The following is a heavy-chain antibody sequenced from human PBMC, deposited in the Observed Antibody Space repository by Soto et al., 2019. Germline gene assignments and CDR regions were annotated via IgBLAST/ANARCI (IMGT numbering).Heavy chain of an antibody. D-gene: IGHD1-1*01. CDR3: AKDAVYNDGLWLMDY. J-gene: IGHJ4*02. CDR2: VTGSGGQI. Sequence: PGGSLRLSCAASGFTISTFAMTWVRQAPGKGLECVSGVTGSGGQIHYADSVKGRFTISKDNSRNILYLQMSKLRDEDTALYYCAKDAVYNDGLWLMDYWGQGTLVTVSS. CDR1: GFTISTFA. V-gene: IGHV3-23*01.